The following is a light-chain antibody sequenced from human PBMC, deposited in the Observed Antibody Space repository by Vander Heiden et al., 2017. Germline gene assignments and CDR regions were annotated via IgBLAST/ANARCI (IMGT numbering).Light chain of an antibody. CDR2: GAS. V-gene: IGKV3-15*01. Sequence: EIVMTQSPGTLSVSPGERATLSCRASQSVSSNLAWYQQKPGQAPRLLIYGASTRATGIPARFSGSGYGTEFTLSIGSLQSEDFAVYYCQQYNNWPPYTFGQGTRLEIK. CDR1: QSVSSN. CDR3: QQYNNWPPYT. J-gene: IGKJ2*01.